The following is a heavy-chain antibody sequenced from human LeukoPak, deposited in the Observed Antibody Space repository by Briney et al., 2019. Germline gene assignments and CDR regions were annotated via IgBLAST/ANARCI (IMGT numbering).Heavy chain of an antibody. CDR2: IIPIFGTA. V-gene: IGHV1-69*05. CDR3: ARDLHGDYGDY. Sequence: GASVKVSCKASGGTFSSYAISWVRQAPGQGLEWMGRIIPIFGTANYAQKFQGRVTITKDESTSTAYMELSSLRSEDTAVYYCARDLHGDYGDYWGQGTLVTVSS. D-gene: IGHD4-17*01. J-gene: IGHJ4*02. CDR1: GGTFSSYA.